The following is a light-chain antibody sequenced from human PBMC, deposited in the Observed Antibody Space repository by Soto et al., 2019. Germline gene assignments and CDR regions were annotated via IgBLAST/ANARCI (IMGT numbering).Light chain of an antibody. Sequence: QSDLTQPPSASGSPGQSVTISCTGTSSDVGGYNYVSWYQQYPGRAPKLMIYEVTKRPSGVPDRFSGSKSGNTASLTVSGLQAEDEADYYCSSYAASNNFYFVFGGGTKVTVL. J-gene: IGLJ3*02. CDR2: EVT. CDR1: SSDVGGYNY. V-gene: IGLV2-8*01. CDR3: SSYAASNNFYFV.